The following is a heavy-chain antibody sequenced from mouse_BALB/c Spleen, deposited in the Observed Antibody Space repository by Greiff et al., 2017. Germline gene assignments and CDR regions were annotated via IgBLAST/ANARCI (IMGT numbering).Heavy chain of an antibody. CDR2: INPGSGGT. Sequence: VQLQQSGAELVRPGTSVKVSCTASGFAFTNYLIEWVNQTPGQGLEWIGVINPGSGGTNYNEKFKGKATLTADKSSSTAYMQLSSLTSDDSAVYFCAREYGNCYAMDYWGQGTSVTVSS. CDR3: AREYGNCYAMDY. D-gene: IGHD2-10*02. CDR1: GFAFTNYL. J-gene: IGHJ4*01. V-gene: IGHV1-54*01.